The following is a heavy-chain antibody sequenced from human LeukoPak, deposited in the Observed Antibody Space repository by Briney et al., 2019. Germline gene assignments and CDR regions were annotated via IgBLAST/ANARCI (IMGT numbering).Heavy chain of an antibody. V-gene: IGHV5-10-1*04. D-gene: IGHD2-15*01. CDR3: AREDATPYYYYGMDV. CDR2: IDPSDSYT. J-gene: IGHJ6*02. CDR1: GYSFTSYW. Sequence: GESLKISCKGSGYSFTSYWISWVRQMPGKGLEWMGRIDPSDSYTNYSPSFQGQVTISADKSISTAYLQWSSLKASDTAMYYCAREDATPYYYYGMDVWGQGTTVTVSS.